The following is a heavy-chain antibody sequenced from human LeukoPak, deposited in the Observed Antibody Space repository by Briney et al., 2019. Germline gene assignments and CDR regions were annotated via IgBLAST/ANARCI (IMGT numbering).Heavy chain of an antibody. CDR1: GYTFTGYY. Sequence: GASVKVSCKASGYTFTGYYMHWVRQAPGQGLEWMGWINPNSGGTNSAQKFQGRVTMTRDTSISTAYMELSRLRSDDTAVYYCAIGRAMIVVVPLDYWGQGTLVTVSS. V-gene: IGHV1-2*02. D-gene: IGHD3-22*01. CDR2: INPNSGGT. J-gene: IGHJ4*02. CDR3: AIGRAMIVVVPLDY.